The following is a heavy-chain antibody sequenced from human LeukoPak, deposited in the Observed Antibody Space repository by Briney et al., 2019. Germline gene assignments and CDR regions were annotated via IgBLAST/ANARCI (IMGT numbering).Heavy chain of an antibody. Sequence: GESLKISCKGSGYSFTRYWIGWVRQMPGKGLEWMGIIYPADSDTRYSPSFQGQVTISADKSISTAYLQWSSLKASDTAMYYCARHGAGYCTNGVCRHFDYWGQGTLVTVSS. CDR3: ARHGAGYCTNGVCRHFDY. CDR2: IYPADSDT. D-gene: IGHD2-8*01. V-gene: IGHV5-51*01. CDR1: GYSFTRYW. J-gene: IGHJ4*02.